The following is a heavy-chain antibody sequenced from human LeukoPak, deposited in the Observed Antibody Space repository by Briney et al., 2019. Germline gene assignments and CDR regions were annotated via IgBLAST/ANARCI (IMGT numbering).Heavy chain of an antibody. CDR3: VRQQTPHGNFDY. D-gene: IGHD1-26*01. CDR2: VSGTSEYI. Sequence: GGSLRLSCAASGFSFSTYSMIWVRQAPGKGLEWVSSVSGTSEYIYYADSVRGRFTISRDNAKNTVYLQMNSLGAEDTAVYYCVRQQTPHGNFDYWGQGTLVTVSS. CDR1: GFSFSTYS. V-gene: IGHV3-21*04. J-gene: IGHJ4*02.